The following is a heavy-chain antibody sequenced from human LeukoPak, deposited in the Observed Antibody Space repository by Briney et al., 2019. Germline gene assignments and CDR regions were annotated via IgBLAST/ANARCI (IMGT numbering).Heavy chain of an antibody. CDR2: IKQGGSER. V-gene: IGHV3-7*01. Sequence: GGSLRLSCAASGFTFSSYWMSWVRQAPGKGLEWVASIKQGGSERHYVDSVKGRFTISRDNVKNSVYLQMNSLRAEDTAVYYCASAGTSYGDQLFGYWGLGTLVTVSS. CDR3: ASAGTSYGDQLFGY. CDR1: GFTFSSYW. J-gene: IGHJ4*02. D-gene: IGHD2-21*02.